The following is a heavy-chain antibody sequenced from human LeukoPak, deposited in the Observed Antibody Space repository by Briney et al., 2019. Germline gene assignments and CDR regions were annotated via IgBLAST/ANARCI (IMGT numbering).Heavy chain of an antibody. Sequence: GGSLRLSCAASGFTFSSYSMNWVRQAPGKGLEWVSYISSTSTTTYYADSVKDRFTISRDNAKNSLYLQMNSLRDEDTAVYYCASLRFLEWHNWFDPWGQGTLVTVSS. CDR3: ASLRFLEWHNWFDP. CDR2: ISSTSTTT. J-gene: IGHJ5*02. V-gene: IGHV3-48*02. CDR1: GFTFSSYS. D-gene: IGHD3-3*01.